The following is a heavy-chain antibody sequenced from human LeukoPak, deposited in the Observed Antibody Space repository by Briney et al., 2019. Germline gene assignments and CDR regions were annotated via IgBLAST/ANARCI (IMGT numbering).Heavy chain of an antibody. D-gene: IGHD5-12*01. Sequence: GASVKVSCKASGYTFTGYYMHWVRQAPGQGLEWMGRINPNSGGTNYAQKFQGRVTMTRDTSISTAYMELSRLRSDDTAVYYCARETDVVIVANFDYWGQGTLVTVSS. V-gene: IGHV1-2*06. CDR1: GYTFTGYY. CDR3: ARETDVVIVANFDY. J-gene: IGHJ4*02. CDR2: INPNSGGT.